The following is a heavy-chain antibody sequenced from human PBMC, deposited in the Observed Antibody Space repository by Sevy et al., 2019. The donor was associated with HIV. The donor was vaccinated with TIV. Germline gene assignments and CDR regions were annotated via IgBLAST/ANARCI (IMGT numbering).Heavy chain of an antibody. CDR3: ARDMGGSYTPLDY. CDR2: VSGNSGAI. V-gene: IGHV3-48*01. CDR1: GFTFSSYS. D-gene: IGHD3-10*01. J-gene: IGHJ4*02. Sequence: GGSLRLSCAASGFTFSSYSMNWVRQAPEKGLEWISFVSGNSGAINYADSVKGRFTTSRDNANNSLYIQMNSLRVDDTAVYYCARDMGGSYTPLDYWGQGTLVTVSS.